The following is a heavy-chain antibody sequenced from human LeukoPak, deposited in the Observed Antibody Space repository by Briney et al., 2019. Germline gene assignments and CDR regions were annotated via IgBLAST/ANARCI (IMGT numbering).Heavy chain of an antibody. J-gene: IGHJ3*02. CDR1: GRTFTSYA. CDR2: IIPIFGTA. V-gene: IGHV1-69*13. D-gene: IGHD3-10*01. CDR3: ARDRPGSIISLPDAFDI. Sequence: ASVTVSCKTSGRTFTSYAISWVRQATAQGPGWMGGIIPIFGTASYAQKFQGRVTITADESTSTAYMGLSSLRSEDTAVYYCARDRPGSIISLPDAFDIWGQGTMVTVSS.